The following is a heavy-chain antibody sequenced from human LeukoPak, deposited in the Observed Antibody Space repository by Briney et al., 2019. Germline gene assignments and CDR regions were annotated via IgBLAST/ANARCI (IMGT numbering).Heavy chain of an antibody. D-gene: IGHD4-17*01. CDR2: ISGSGGST. Sequence: GGSLRLSCAASGFTFSSYAMSWVRQAPGKGLEWVSAISGSGGSTYYADSVKGRFTISRDNSKNMLYLQMNSLRAEDTAEYYCAKDGYGDYVFDYWGQGTLVTVSS. CDR3: AKDGYGDYVFDY. V-gene: IGHV3-23*01. CDR1: GFTFSSYA. J-gene: IGHJ4*02.